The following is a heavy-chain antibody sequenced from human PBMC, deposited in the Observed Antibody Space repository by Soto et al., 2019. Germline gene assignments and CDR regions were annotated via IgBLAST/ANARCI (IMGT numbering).Heavy chain of an antibody. D-gene: IGHD2-21*01. CDR2: IYPGDSDT. CDR1: GYNFTSYW. Sequence: PGESLKISCKGSGYNFTSYWIGWVRQMPGKGLEWMGIIYPGDSDTRYSPSFQGQVTISADKSISTAYLQMGSLRAEDTATYYCAKNDCGYTSCQLVDHWGQGTLVTVSS. J-gene: IGHJ4*02. CDR3: AKNDCGYTSCQLVDH. V-gene: IGHV5-51*01.